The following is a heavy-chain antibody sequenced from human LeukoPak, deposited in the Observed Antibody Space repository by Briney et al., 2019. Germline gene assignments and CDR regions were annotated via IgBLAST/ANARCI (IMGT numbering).Heavy chain of an antibody. Sequence: ASVKVSCKASGYTFRDYFMFWVRQAPGQGLEWMGRINPNSCGSKYAQKFQGRVTMTRDTSISTAYMELSGLRSDDAAVFYCARGFSSGRFGFDIWGPGTVVAVSS. CDR1: GYTFRDYF. V-gene: IGHV1-2*06. D-gene: IGHD6-19*01. J-gene: IGHJ3*02. CDR3: ARGFSSGRFGFDI. CDR2: INPNSCGS.